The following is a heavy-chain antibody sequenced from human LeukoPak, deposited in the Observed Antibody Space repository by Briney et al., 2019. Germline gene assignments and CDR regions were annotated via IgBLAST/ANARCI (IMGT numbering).Heavy chain of an antibody. CDR2: INPSGGST. V-gene: IGHV1-46*01. Sequence: ASVKVSCKASGYTFTSYYMHWVRQAPGQGLEWMGIINPSGGSTSYAQKFQGRVTMTRDTSTSTAYMELRSLRSDDTAVYYCARDQVREENNYYYYGMDVWGQGTTVTVSS. J-gene: IGHJ6*02. CDR3: ARDQVREENNYYYYGMDV. CDR1: GYTFTSYY. D-gene: IGHD1/OR15-1a*01.